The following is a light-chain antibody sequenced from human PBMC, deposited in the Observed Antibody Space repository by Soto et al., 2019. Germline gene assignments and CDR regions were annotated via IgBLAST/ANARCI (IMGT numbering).Light chain of an antibody. Sequence: QPVLTQSPSASASLGASVKPTCTLSSGHSSYAIAWHQQQPEKGPRYLMKLNSDGSHSKGDGIPDRFSGSSSGAERYLTISSLQSEDEADYYCQTWGTGPWVFGGGTQLTVL. CDR1: SGHSSYA. CDR3: QTWGTGPWV. J-gene: IGLJ3*02. CDR2: LNSDGSH. V-gene: IGLV4-69*01.